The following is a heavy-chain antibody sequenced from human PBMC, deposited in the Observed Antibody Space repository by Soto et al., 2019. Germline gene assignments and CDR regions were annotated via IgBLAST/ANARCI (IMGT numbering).Heavy chain of an antibody. V-gene: IGHV4-39*01. D-gene: IGHD6-19*01. Sequence: QLQLQESGPGLVRPSETLSLICTVSGGSITRNDHYWGWIRQSPGKGLEWIGDIKSSGSTNYNLSLKSRVSMSVETSKNQFSLKMNSVTAADTAVDYCARLGSSGWYQGSYFDYWGQGTLVTVSS. CDR1: GGSITRNDHY. J-gene: IGHJ4*02. CDR3: ARLGSSGWYQGSYFDY. CDR2: IKSSGST.